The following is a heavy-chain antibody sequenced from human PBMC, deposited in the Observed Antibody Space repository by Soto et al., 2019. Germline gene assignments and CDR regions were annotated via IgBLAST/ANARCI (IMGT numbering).Heavy chain of an antibody. D-gene: IGHD1-7*01. CDR1: GFTFSSYA. Sequence: QVQLVESGGGVVQPGRSLRLSCAASGFTFSSYAMHWVRQAPGQGLEWVALISYDGSNKYYADSVKGRFTISRDNSKNTLYLQMNSLRPEDTAVYHCARAQGGTTLYYHGMDVWGQGTTVTVSS. J-gene: IGHJ6*02. CDR3: ARAQGGTTLYYHGMDV. V-gene: IGHV3-30-3*01. CDR2: ISYDGSNK.